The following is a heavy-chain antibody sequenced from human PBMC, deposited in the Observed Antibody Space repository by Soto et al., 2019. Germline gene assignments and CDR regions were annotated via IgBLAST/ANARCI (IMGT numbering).Heavy chain of an antibody. Sequence: SETLSLTCTVSGGSISSSSYYWGWIRQPPGKGLEWIGSIYYSGSTYYNPSLKSRVTISVDTSKNQFSLKLSSVTAADTAVYYCVRPSEYGDIDYWGQGTLVTVSS. CDR3: VRPSEYGDIDY. J-gene: IGHJ4*02. CDR1: GGSISSSSYY. CDR2: IYYSGST. D-gene: IGHD4-17*01. V-gene: IGHV4-39*01.